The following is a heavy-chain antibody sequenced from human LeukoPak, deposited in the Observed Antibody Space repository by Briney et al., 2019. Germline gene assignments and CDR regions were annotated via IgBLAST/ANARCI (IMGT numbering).Heavy chain of an antibody. J-gene: IGHJ3*02. V-gene: IGHV4-39*01. CDR3: ASRGTTRGLGGFDT. D-gene: IGHD1-1*01. CDR1: SDSISSSSYY. Sequence: SETLSLTCTVSSDSISSSSYYWGWIRQPPGKGLEWVGSIYYSGSTFYNPSLKSRVTISVDTSRNQFSLKLSSVTAADTAVYYCASRGTTRGLGGFDTWGQGTVVTVSS. CDR2: IYYSGST.